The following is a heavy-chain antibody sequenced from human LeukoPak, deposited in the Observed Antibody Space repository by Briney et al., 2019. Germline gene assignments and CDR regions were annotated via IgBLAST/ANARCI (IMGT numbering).Heavy chain of an antibody. CDR3: ARNNGMDV. CDR2: VNRDGSET. CDR1: GFALSSHW. V-gene: IGHV3-7*03. Sequence: PPGGSLRLSCAASGFALSSHWMTWVRQVPGRGPEWVANVNRDGSETYYLDSVKGRFTISKDNAKNSLHLQMNSLRAEDTALYHCARNNGMDVWGQGTTVIVSS. J-gene: IGHJ6*02.